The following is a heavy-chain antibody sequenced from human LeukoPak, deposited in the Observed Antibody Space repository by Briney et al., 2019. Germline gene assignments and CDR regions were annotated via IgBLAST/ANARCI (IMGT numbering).Heavy chain of an antibody. Sequence: GGSLRLSCAASGFTFSSYWMSRVRQAPGKGLEWVANIKQDGSEKYYVDSVKGRFTISRDNAKNSLYLQMNSLRAEDTAVYYCARAGRSYYGSGSYYNHWGQGTLVTVSS. CDR1: GFTFSSYW. CDR2: IKQDGSEK. V-gene: IGHV3-7*01. J-gene: IGHJ5*02. D-gene: IGHD3-10*01. CDR3: ARAGRSYYGSGSYYNH.